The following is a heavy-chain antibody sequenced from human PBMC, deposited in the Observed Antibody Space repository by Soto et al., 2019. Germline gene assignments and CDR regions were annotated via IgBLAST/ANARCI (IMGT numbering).Heavy chain of an antibody. D-gene: IGHD2-15*01. Sequence: ASVKVSCKASGYTFTSYAMHWVRQAPGQRLEWMGWINAGNGNTKYSQKFQGRVTITRDTSASTAYMELSSLRSEDTAVYYYARGGRGGVVWFDPWGQGTLVTVSS. CDR2: INAGNGNT. CDR1: GYTFTSYA. CDR3: ARGGRGGVVWFDP. J-gene: IGHJ5*02. V-gene: IGHV1-3*01.